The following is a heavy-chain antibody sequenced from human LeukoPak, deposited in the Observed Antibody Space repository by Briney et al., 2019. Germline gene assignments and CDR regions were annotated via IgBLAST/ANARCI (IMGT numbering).Heavy chain of an antibody. CDR2: IKEDGSEK. CDR3: ARDSADNLD. D-gene: IGHD3-9*01. CDR1: GFTFSSYW. Sequence: PGGSLRLSCAATGFTFSSYWMSWVRQAPGKGLEWVANIKEDGSEKQYVNSVKGRFTISRDNAKNSLYLQMNSLRAEDTAVYYCARDSADNLDWGQGTLVTVSS. V-gene: IGHV3-7*01. J-gene: IGHJ4*02.